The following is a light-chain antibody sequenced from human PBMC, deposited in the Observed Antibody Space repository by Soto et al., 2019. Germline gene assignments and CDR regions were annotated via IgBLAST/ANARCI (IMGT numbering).Light chain of an antibody. CDR3: CSYAGSGTSGYV. J-gene: IGLJ1*01. Sequence: QSALTQPASVSGSPGRSITISCTGTSSDVGSYNLVSWYQQHPGKAPKLMIYEGTKRPSGVSNRFSGSKSGNTASLTIAGLQAEDEADYYCCSYAGSGTSGYVFGSGTKVTVL. V-gene: IGLV2-23*01. CDR2: EGT. CDR1: SSDVGSYNL.